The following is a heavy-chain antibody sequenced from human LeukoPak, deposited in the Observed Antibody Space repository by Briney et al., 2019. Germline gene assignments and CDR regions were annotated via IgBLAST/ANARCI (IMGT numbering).Heavy chain of an antibody. J-gene: IGHJ5*02. CDR1: GGTFTSYA. V-gene: IGHV1-69*13. D-gene: IGHD1-26*01. CDR3: ARKLRLGGNWFDP. Sequence: GASVKVSCKTSGGTFTSYAITWGRQAPGQGLECRWKIVPLSGTTKSAQKCQGRVTFTARESTSTASMELSSLRYEDTASYYCARKLRLGGNWFDPWGQGTLVTVSS. CDR2: IVPLSGTT.